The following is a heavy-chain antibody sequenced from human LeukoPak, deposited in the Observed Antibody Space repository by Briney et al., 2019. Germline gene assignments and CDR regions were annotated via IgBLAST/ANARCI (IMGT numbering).Heavy chain of an antibody. V-gene: IGHV3-53*01. Sequence: GGSLRLSCAASGFTFSSCAMNWVRQAPGKGLEWVSVIYSGGSTYYADSVKGRFTISRDNSKNTLYLQMNSLRIEDTAVYYCARDPGGPDYGVLFDYWGQGTLVTVSS. CDR1: GFTFSSCA. CDR2: IYSGGST. D-gene: IGHD4-17*01. CDR3: ARDPGGPDYGVLFDY. J-gene: IGHJ4*02.